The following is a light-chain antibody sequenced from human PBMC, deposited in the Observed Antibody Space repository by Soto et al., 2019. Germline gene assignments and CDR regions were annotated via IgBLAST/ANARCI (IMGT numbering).Light chain of an antibody. CDR2: SHN. V-gene: IGLV1-44*01. CDR3: AAWDDSLHGYV. CDR1: SSNIGSNT. Sequence: QSVLTQPPSASGTPGQRVTISCSGSSSNIGSNTVNWYQQLPGTAPKLLIYSHNQRPSGVPARFSGSKSGTSASLAISGLHSEDEAYYYCAAWDDSLHGYVFGTGTKLTVL. J-gene: IGLJ1*01.